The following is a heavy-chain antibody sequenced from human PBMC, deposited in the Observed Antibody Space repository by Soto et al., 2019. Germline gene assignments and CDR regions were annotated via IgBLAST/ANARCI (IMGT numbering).Heavy chain of an antibody. CDR3: ARVLDHMKPHGY. CDR1: GYTFTSYF. Sequence: ASVKVSCKASGYTFTSYFIGWLQQAPGQGLEWMGWISAYNGNTNYAQKLQGRVTITTDTSTSTAYMELRRLRSDDTAVYYCARVLDHMKPHGYWGQGTLVTVSS. CDR2: ISAYNGNT. V-gene: IGHV1-18*04. J-gene: IGHJ4*02. D-gene: IGHD2-21*01.